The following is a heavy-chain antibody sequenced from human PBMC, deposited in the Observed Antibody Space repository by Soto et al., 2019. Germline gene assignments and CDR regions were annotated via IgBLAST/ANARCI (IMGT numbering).Heavy chain of an antibody. CDR3: AKCVMKYQLLCSFDY. Sequence: QVQLVESGGGVVQPGRSLRLSCAASGFTFSSYGMHWVRQAPGKGLEWVAVISYDGSNKYYADSVKGRFTISRDNSKNTLYLQMNSLRAEDTAVYYSAKCVMKYQLLCSFDYWGQGTLVTVSS. J-gene: IGHJ4*02. CDR1: GFTFSSYG. D-gene: IGHD2-2*01. CDR2: ISYDGSNK. V-gene: IGHV3-30*18.